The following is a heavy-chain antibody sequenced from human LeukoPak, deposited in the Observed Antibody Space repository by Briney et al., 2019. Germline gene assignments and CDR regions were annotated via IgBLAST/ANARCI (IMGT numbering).Heavy chain of an antibody. CDR2: ISSSGSTI. CDR1: GFTFSSYV. J-gene: IGHJ3*02. Sequence: PGGSLRLSCAASGFTFSSYVMHWVRQAPGKGLEWVSYISSSGSTIYYADSVKGRFTISRDNAKNSLYLQMNSLRAEDTAVYYCARSSSTSCRRRYCAFDIWGQGTMVTVSS. CDR3: ARSSSTSCRRRYCAFDI. D-gene: IGHD2-2*01. V-gene: IGHV3-48*03.